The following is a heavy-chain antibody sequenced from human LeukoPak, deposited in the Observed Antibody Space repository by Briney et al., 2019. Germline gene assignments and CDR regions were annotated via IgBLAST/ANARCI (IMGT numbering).Heavy chain of an antibody. Sequence: GGSLRLSCAASGFTFSSFWMHWVRQAPGKGLVWISRIKSDGSTNYADSVKGRFTISRDNAKNTVSLQMNSLRVEDTGVYYCARAPSEIGGYYPEYFRHWGQGTLVTVSS. CDR1: GFTFSSFW. D-gene: IGHD3-22*01. CDR2: IKSDGST. V-gene: IGHV3-74*01. J-gene: IGHJ1*01. CDR3: ARAPSEIGGYYPEYFRH.